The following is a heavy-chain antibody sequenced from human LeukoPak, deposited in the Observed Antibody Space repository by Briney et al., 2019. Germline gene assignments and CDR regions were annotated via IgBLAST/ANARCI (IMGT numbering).Heavy chain of an antibody. CDR1: GITFSSYG. V-gene: IGHV3-30*02. J-gene: IGHJ4*02. CDR3: AKDRATVTTYFDY. D-gene: IGHD4-17*01. CDR2: IRYDGSNK. Sequence: PGGSLRLSCAASGITFSSYGMHWVRQAPGKGLEWVAFIRYDGSNKYYADSVKGRFTISRDNSKNTLYLQRNSLRAEDTAVYYCAKDRATVTTYFDYWGQGTLVTVSS.